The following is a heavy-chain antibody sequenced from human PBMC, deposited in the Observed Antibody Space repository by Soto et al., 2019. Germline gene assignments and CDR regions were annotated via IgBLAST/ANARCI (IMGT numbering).Heavy chain of an antibody. CDR3: ARLQYTVVTALDI. CDR1: GGSISNAAYS. J-gene: IGHJ3*02. Sequence: SETLSLTCTVSGGSISNAAYSWSWIRQPPGKGLEWIGYIYPSGMPFYNPSLRSRVTISIDRSNDQFSLNLKSVTAADTAVYYCARLQYTVVTALDIWGQGTMVTVSS. V-gene: IGHV4-30-2*01. D-gene: IGHD2-15*01. CDR2: IYPSGMP.